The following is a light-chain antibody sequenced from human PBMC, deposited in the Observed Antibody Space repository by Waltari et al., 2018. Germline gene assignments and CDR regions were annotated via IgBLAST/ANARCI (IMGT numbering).Light chain of an antibody. Sequence: EIVLTQSPGTLSLSPGERATLPCRASQSVSSSYLAWYKQKPGQAPRLLIYGASSRATGIPDRFSGSGSGTDFTLTISRLEPEDVAVYYCQQYGSSYTFGQGTKLEIK. CDR3: QQYGSSYT. CDR1: QSVSSSY. CDR2: GAS. V-gene: IGKV3-20*01. J-gene: IGKJ2*01.